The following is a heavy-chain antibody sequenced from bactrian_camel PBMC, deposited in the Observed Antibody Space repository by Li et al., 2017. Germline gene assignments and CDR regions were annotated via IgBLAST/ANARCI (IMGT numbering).Heavy chain of an antibody. V-gene: IGHV3S9*01. D-gene: IGHD6*01. Sequence: QVQLVESGGGSVQTGGSLRLSCTASGFTYSRYCMAWFRQVSGKEREEVAGIDSQHNTQYQNSVKGRFTISQDNAKNTMYLQMNNLKTEDTAVYYCAPAGRSYVDINCRARLGQGTQVTVS. CDR1: GFTYSRYC. J-gene: IGHJ4*01. CDR2: IDSQHNT.